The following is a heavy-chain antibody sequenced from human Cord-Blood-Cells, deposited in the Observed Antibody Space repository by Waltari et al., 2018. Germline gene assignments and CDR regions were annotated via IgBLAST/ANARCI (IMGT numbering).Heavy chain of an antibody. CDR2: IIPIFGTA. CDR3: ARDPLTLNSGSYHNWFDP. J-gene: IGHJ5*02. CDR1: GGTFSSYA. D-gene: IGHD1-26*01. Sequence: QVQLVQSGAEVKKPGSSVKVSCKASGGTFSSYAISWVRQAPGQGLEWMGGIIPIFGTANYAQKFQGRVTITADESTSTAYMELSSLRSEDTAVYYCARDPLTLNSGSYHNWFDPWGQGTLVTLSS. V-gene: IGHV1-69*01.